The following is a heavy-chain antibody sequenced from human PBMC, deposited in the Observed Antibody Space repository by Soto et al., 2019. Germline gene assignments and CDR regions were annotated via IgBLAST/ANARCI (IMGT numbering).Heavy chain of an antibody. V-gene: IGHV4-34*01. Sequence: SETLSLTCAVYGGSFSGYYWSWIRQSPGKGLEWIGDIYHSGSTNHNPSLKSRVIISVDKSRNQFSLKLSSVTAADTAVYFCASHRGNTFGPYDDWGQGTQVTVSS. CDR2: IYHSGST. J-gene: IGHJ4*01. D-gene: IGHD3-16*01. CDR1: GGSFSGYY. CDR3: ASHRGNTFGPYDD.